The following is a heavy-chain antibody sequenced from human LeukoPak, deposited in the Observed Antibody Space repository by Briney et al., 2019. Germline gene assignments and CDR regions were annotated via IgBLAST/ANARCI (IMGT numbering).Heavy chain of an antibody. CDR3: AREVAAAVGYRYYFDY. CDR2: IYTSGST. D-gene: IGHD6-13*01. Sequence: KASETLSLTCTVSGGSISSYYWSWIRQPPGKGLEWFGRIYTSGSTNYNPSLKSRVTMSVDTSKNQFSLKLSSVTAADTAVYYCAREVAAAVGYRYYFDYWGQGTLVTVSS. V-gene: IGHV4-4*07. CDR1: GGSISSYY. J-gene: IGHJ4*02.